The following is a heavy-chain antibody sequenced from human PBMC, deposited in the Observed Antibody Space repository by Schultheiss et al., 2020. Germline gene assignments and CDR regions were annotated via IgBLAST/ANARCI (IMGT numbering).Heavy chain of an antibody. J-gene: IGHJ6*02. V-gene: IGHV4-61*10. D-gene: IGHD1-26*01. CDR2: IYYSGST. CDR1: GGSISSGSYY. CDR3: ARTTTTHAPYYYGMDV. Sequence: SETMSLTCTVSGGSISSGSYYWSWIRQPAGKGLEWIGYIYYSGSTNYNPSLKSRVTISVDTSKNQFSLKLSSVTAADTAVYYCARTTTTHAPYYYGMDVWGQGPTVTVAS.